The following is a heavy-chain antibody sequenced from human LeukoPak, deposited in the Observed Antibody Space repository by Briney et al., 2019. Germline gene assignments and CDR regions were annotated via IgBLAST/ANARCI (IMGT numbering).Heavy chain of an antibody. Sequence: GASVKVSCKASGYTFTSYYMHWVRQAPGQGLEWMGGIIPMFGTANYAQKFQGRITISADESTRTAYMGLSSLTSEDTAVYYCTRTRVTSIAAGYYYYGMDAWGQGTTVTVSS. CDR3: TRTRVTSIAAGYYYYGMDA. CDR1: GYTFTSYY. CDR2: IIPMFGTA. J-gene: IGHJ6*02. V-gene: IGHV1-69*13. D-gene: IGHD6-13*01.